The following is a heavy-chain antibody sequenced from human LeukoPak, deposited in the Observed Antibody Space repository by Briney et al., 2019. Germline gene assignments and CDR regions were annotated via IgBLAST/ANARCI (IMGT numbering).Heavy chain of an antibody. CDR3: ARAVGSSDIVVVSAAMRSSFFDY. Sequence: ASVKVSCKASGYSFTAYYMHWVRQAPGQGLEWMGWISAYNGNTNYAQKLQGRVTMTTDTSTSTAYMELRSLRSDDTAVYYCARAVGSSDIVVVSAAMRSSFFDYWGQGTLVTVSS. V-gene: IGHV1-18*04. CDR1: GYSFTAYY. J-gene: IGHJ4*02. D-gene: IGHD2-2*01. CDR2: ISAYNGNT.